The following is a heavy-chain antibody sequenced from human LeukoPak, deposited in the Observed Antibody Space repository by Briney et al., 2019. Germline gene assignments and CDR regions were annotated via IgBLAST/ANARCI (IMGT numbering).Heavy chain of an antibody. V-gene: IGHV1-69-2*01. CDR2: ADPEDGET. CDR1: VYTFTDYY. Sequence: ASVKLSCTASVYTFTDYYMHWVHQAPGKGLEWMGRADPEDGETIYAEKFQGRVTITADTSTDTAYMELSSLRSEDTAVYYCATETPGLIWGQGTMVTVSS. J-gene: IGHJ3*02. CDR3: ATETPGLI.